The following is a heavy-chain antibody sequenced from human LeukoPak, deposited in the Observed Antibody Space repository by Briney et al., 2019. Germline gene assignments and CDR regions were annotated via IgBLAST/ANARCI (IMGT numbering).Heavy chain of an antibody. Sequence: HPGGSLRLSCAASGFTFSSYWMSWVRQAPGKGLEWAANIKQDGSGKYYVDSVKGRFTISRDNAKNSLYLQMNSLRAEDTAVYYCARERCSSTSCYLSAYYYGMDVWGQGTTVTVSS. CDR2: IKQDGSGK. CDR1: GFTFSSYW. D-gene: IGHD2-2*01. CDR3: ARERCSSTSCYLSAYYYGMDV. V-gene: IGHV3-7*01. J-gene: IGHJ6*02.